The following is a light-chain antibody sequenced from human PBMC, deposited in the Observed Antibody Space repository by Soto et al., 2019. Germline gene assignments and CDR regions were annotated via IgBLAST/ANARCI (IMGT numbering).Light chain of an antibody. CDR2: EVT. CDR3: GSWTTYRPYV. Sequence: SVLTQPASVSGSPGHSITIPCTGTSSDIGNYNSVSWYQQHPGKAPKLIIYEVTNRPSGVSDRFSGSKSGNTASLTISGLQAEDEADYYCGSWTTYRPYVFATGTKVTVL. V-gene: IGLV2-14*01. CDR1: SSDIGNYNS. J-gene: IGLJ1*01.